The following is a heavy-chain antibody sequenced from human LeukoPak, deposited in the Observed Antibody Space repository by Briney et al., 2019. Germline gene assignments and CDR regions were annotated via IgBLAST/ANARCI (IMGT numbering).Heavy chain of an antibody. V-gene: IGHV6-1*01. CDR1: GDXISSNRAT. J-gene: IGHJ4*02. Sequence: QTLSLTCAISGDXISSNRATWNWIRQSPSRGLEWLGMTYYRSRWYNDYAVSVKSRITINPDTSKNQFSLQLNSVTPEDTAVYYCARDSTAFDYWGQGTLVTVSS. CDR3: ARDSTAFDY. CDR2: TYYRSRWYN.